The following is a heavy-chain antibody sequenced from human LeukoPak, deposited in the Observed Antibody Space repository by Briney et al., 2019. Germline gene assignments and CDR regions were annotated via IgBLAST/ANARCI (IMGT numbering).Heavy chain of an antibody. D-gene: IGHD3-22*01. CDR1: RYTFTGYY. Sequence: ASVKVSCKASRYTFTGYYMHWVRQAPGQGLEWMGWINPNSGGTNYAQKFQGRVTMTRDTSISTAYMELSRLRSDDTAVYYCASKDSSGYYTSFDYWGQGTLVTVSS. V-gene: IGHV1-2*02. CDR3: ASKDSSGYYTSFDY. J-gene: IGHJ4*02. CDR2: INPNSGGT.